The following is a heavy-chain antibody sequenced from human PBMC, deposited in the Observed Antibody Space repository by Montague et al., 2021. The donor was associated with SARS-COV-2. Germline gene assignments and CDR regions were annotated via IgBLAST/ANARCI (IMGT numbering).Heavy chain of an antibody. CDR1: GGAISSSSYY. CDR3: ARDTRITMLVVVNRYGMDV. CDR2: IDYSGST. D-gene: IGHD3-22*01. J-gene: IGHJ6*02. V-gene: IGHV4-39*07. Sequence: SETLSLTCTVSGGAISSSSYYWGWIRQPPGKGLEWIGSIDYSGSTYYXXXVKSRVTISVDTSKNQFSLKLSSVTAADTAVYYCARDTRITMLVVVNRYGMDVWGQGTTVTVSS.